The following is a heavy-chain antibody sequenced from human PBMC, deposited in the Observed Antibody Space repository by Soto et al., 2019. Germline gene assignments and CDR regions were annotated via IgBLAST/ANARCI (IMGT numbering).Heavy chain of an antibody. CDR3: ARDTNGLHY. J-gene: IGHJ4*02. Sequence: QPGVSLRLSCAASGLIFSNYKMHWVRQAPGKGLVWVSRINTDGSITDYADSVKGRFTVSRDNAKNTMYLQMNSLTADDTAVYYCARDTNGLHYWGQGTRVTVSS. CDR1: GLIFSNYK. V-gene: IGHV3-74*01. D-gene: IGHD2-8*01. CDR2: INTDGSIT.